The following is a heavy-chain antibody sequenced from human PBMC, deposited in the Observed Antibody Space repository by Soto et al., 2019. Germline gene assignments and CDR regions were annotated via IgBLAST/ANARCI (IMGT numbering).Heavy chain of an antibody. CDR2: IHHSGSA. CDR1: SASISDTNW. CDR3: ARDKRTGITDWFDS. Sequence: SETLSLTCAVSSASISDTNWWSWVRQPPGKGLEWIGEIHHSGSANYNPSLKSRVTISVDKSKNQFSLKMSSVTAADTAVYYCARDKRTGITDWFDSWGQGTQVTVSS. J-gene: IGHJ5*01. D-gene: IGHD1-7*01. V-gene: IGHV4-4*02.